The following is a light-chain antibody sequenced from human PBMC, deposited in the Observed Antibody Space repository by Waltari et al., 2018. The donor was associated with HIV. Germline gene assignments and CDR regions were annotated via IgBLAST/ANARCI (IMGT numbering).Light chain of an antibody. Sequence: QSALTQPRSVSGSPGQSVTIHCTGTSSDIGYFDYVPWYQQYPGKAPKVIIYEVSQRPSGVPDRFTASKSGITASLTISGLQDEDEADYYCCSYAGTYTYVFGTGTTVTVL. CDR1: SSDIGYFDY. J-gene: IGLJ1*01. CDR2: EVS. V-gene: IGLV2-11*01. CDR3: CSYAGTYTYV.